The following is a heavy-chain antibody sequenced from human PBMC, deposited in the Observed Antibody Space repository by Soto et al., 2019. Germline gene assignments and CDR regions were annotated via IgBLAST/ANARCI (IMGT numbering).Heavy chain of an antibody. D-gene: IGHD3-16*01. CDR1: GGSFNGYH. J-gene: IGHJ6*02. CDR2: ISHSGST. Sequence: SETLSLTCDVYGGSFNGYHWSWIRQPPGKGLEWIGEISHSGSTDYNPSLKSRVTISVDTSKNQFSLRVTSVTAADTAVYYCARGGDDYDYGADVWGQGTTVTVSS. V-gene: IGHV4-34*01. CDR3: ARGGDDYDYGADV.